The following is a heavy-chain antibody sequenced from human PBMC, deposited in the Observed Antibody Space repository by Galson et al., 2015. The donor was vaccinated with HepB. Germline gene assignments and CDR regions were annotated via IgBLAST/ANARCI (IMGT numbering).Heavy chain of an antibody. J-gene: IGHJ5*02. CDR2: IIFMFGVT. CDR3: ARGDIGGGSSLHTWFDP. CDR1: GGTFGGYT. Sequence: SVKVSCKASGGTFGGYTVNWVRQAPGQGLEWMGRIIFMFGVTKYEQKFQDRFTITTDKSTNTAYMELSSLTSEDTAIYFCARGDIGGGSSLHTWFDPWGQGTLVIVSS. V-gene: IGHV1-69*02. D-gene: IGHD1-26*01.